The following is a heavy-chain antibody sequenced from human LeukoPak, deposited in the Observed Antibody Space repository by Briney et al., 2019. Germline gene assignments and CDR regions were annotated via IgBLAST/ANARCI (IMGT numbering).Heavy chain of an antibody. V-gene: IGHV3-43*01. D-gene: IGHD3-16*01. CDR2: ISWDGGST. Sequence: PGGSLRLSCAASGFTFDDYTMHGVRQARGKGLEWVSLISWDGGSTYYADSVKGRFTISRDNSKNSLYLQMNSLSTEDTALYYCAKEGGGFDYWGQGTLVTVSS. CDR1: GFTFDDYT. J-gene: IGHJ4*02. CDR3: AKEGGGFDY.